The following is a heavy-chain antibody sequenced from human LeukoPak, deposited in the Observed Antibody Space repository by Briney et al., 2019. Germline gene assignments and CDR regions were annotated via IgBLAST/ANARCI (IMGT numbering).Heavy chain of an antibody. CDR1: GFTFSSYA. J-gene: IGHJ2*01. CDR2: ISGSGGST. V-gene: IGHV3-23*01. CDR3: AKEGLDSSGWIHWYFDL. D-gene: IGHD6-19*01. Sequence: PGGSLRLSCAASGFTFSSYAMSWVRQAPGKGLEWVSAISGSGGSTYYADSVKGRFTISRDNSKNTLYLQMNSLRAEDTAVYYCAKEGLDSSGWIHWYFDLWGRGTLVTVSS.